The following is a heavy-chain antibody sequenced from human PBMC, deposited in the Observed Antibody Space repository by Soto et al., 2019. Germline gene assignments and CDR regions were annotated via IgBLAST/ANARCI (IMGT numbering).Heavy chain of an antibody. V-gene: IGHV3-13*05. J-gene: IGHJ4*02. D-gene: IGHD6-25*01. CDR3: ARAWRYSSGWYFDY. Sequence: WLSXRLACASSGVTLSIYEIHWFRQATGKGLELVSAIGTAGDPYYPGSVKGRFTISRENAKNSLYLQMNSLRDGDTAVYYCARAWRYSSGWYFDYWGKGTMVNVSS. CDR2: IGTAGDP. CDR1: GVTLSIYE.